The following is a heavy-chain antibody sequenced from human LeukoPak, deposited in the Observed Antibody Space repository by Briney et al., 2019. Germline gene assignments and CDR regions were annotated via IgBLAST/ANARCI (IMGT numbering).Heavy chain of an antibody. CDR1: GYTFTSYG. V-gene: IGHV1-18*01. Sequence: ASVKVSCKASGYTFTSYGISWVRQAPGQGLEWMGWISAYNGNTNYAQKLQGRVTMTTDTSTRTAYMELSRLRSDNTAVYYCARDLYGGTSATFDYWGEGTLVTLSS. CDR3: ARDLYGGTSATFDY. J-gene: IGHJ4*02. CDR2: ISAYNGNT. D-gene: IGHD4-23*01.